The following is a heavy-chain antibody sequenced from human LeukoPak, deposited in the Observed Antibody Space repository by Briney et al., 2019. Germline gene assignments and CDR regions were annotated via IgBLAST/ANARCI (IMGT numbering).Heavy chain of an antibody. CDR1: GGSISSNYYY. V-gene: IGHV4-39*07. J-gene: IGHJ6*03. CDR2: IHLTVTA. Sequence: SETLSLTCTVSGGSISSNYYYWGWIRQPPAKGLEWIVNIHLTVTADYNPSLNSRFTISIDTSKNQFSLKLTSVTAADTAVYYCARDPGYSGTYKNAYYYYYYMDVWGKGTTVTVSS. D-gene: IGHD1-26*01. CDR3: ARDPGYSGTYKNAYYYYYYMDV.